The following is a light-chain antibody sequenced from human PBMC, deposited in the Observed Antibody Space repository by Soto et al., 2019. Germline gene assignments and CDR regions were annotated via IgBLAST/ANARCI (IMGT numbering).Light chain of an antibody. V-gene: IGLV2-23*01. Sequence: QSALTQPASVSGSPGQSITISCTGTSSDVGSYNLVSWYQQHPGKAPKLMIYEGSKRPSGVSNRFSGSKSGNTASLTISGLQAEDAAVYYCCSYAGSSTFGVVFGGGTKLTVL. CDR3: CSYAGSSTFGVV. CDR1: SSDVGSYNL. CDR2: EGS. J-gene: IGLJ2*01.